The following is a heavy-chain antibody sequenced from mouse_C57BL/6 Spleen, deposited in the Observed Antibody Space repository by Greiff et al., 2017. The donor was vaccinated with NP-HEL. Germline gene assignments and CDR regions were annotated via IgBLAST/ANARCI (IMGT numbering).Heavy chain of an antibody. CDR1: GYTFTSYW. D-gene: IGHD1-1*01. V-gene: IGHV1-61*01. CDR2: IYPSDSET. Sequence: VQLQQPGAELVRPGSSVKLSCKASGYTFTSYWMDWVKQRPGQGLEWIGNIYPSDSETHYNQKFKDKATLTVDKSSSTAYMQLSSLTSEDSAVYYCVYGSSYNYAMDDWGKGTSVTVSS. J-gene: IGHJ4*01. CDR3: VYGSSYNYAMDD.